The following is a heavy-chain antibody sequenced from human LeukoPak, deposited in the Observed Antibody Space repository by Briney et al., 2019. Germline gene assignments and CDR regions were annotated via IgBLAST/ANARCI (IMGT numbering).Heavy chain of an antibody. D-gene: IGHD1-26*01. CDR2: TNPNSGGT. J-gene: IGHJ5*02. CDR1: GYTFTGYY. Sequence: ASVKVSCKASGYTFTGYYMHWVRQAPGQGLEWMGWTNPNSGGTNYAQKFQGRVTMTRDTSISTAYMELSRLRSDDTAVYYCAREASGSYFNWFDPWGQGTLVTVSS. CDR3: AREASGSYFNWFDP. V-gene: IGHV1-2*02.